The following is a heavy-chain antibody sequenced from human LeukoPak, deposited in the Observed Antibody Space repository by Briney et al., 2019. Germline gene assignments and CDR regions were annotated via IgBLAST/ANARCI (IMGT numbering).Heavy chain of an antibody. J-gene: IGHJ3*02. Sequence: GGSFRLSWPASGFPFSSYAMHWVAQAPGKGLDWVAVISYEGSNKYYPHSVKGRFTISRDNSKNTLYLQMNSLRAEDPAVYYCASDSGADAFDIWGQGTMVTVSS. D-gene: IGHD4-17*01. CDR3: ASDSGADAFDI. CDR1: GFPFSSYA. CDR2: ISYEGSNK. V-gene: IGHV3-30-3*01.